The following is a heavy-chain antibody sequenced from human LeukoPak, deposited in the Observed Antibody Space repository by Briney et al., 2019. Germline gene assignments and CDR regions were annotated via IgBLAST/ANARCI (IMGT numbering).Heavy chain of an antibody. CDR3: ARGRGQLWFHY. Sequence: SETLSLTCTVSSGSISSSSYYWGWIRQPPGKGLEWIGSIYYSGSTYYNPSLKSRVTISVDTSKNQFSLKLSSVTAADTAVYYCARGRGQLWFHYWGQGTLVTVSS. V-gene: IGHV4-39*01. CDR1: SGSISSSSYY. J-gene: IGHJ4*02. D-gene: IGHD5-18*01. CDR2: IYYSGST.